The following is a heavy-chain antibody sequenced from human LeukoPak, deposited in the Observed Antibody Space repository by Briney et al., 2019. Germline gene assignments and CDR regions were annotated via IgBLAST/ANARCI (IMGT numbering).Heavy chain of an antibody. CDR1: GFTFSSYY. D-gene: IGHD3-9*01. CDR2: ISSSSSYT. CDR3: ARELDYDILTGYWGSDY. Sequence: PGESLRLSCAASGFTFSSYYMNWVRQAPGKGLEWVSSISSSSSYTYYADSVKGRFTISRDNAKNSLYLQMNSLRAEDTAVYYCARELDYDILTGYWGSDYWGQGTLVTVSS. J-gene: IGHJ4*02. V-gene: IGHV3-21*01.